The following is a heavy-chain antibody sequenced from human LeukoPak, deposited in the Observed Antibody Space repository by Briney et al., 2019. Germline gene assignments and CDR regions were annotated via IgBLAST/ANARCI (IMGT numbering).Heavy chain of an antibody. CDR2: ISSSGNTI. J-gene: IGHJ2*01. CDR1: GFTFSDYY. Sequence: PGGSLRLSCAASGFTFSDYYMSWIRQAPGKGLEWVSYISSSGNTIYYADSVKGRFTISRDNAKNSLYLQMNSLRAGDTAVYFCARGPALTNWYFDLWGRGTLVTVSS. V-gene: IGHV3-11*01. CDR3: ARGPALTNWYFDL. D-gene: IGHD2-15*01.